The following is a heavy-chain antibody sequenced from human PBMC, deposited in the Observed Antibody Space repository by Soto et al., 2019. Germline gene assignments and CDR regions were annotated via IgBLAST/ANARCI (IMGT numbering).Heavy chain of an antibody. CDR3: AKPLTTAETTVTTLYYYYGMDV. V-gene: IGHV3-23*01. J-gene: IGHJ6*02. Sequence: GGSLRLSCAASGFTFSSYAMSWVRQAPGKGLEWVSAISGSGGSTYYADSVKGRFTISRDNSKNTLYLQMNSLRAEDTAVYYCAKPLTTAETTVTTLYYYYGMDVWGQGTTVTVSS. D-gene: IGHD4-17*01. CDR1: GFTFSSYA. CDR2: ISGSGGST.